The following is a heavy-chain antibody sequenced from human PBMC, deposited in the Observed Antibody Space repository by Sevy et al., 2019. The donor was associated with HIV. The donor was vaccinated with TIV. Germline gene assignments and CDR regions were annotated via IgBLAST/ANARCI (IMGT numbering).Heavy chain of an antibody. V-gene: IGHV3-21*01. J-gene: IGHJ5*02. CDR2: ITASGNYV. CDR1: GFTFTTYG. CDR3: TRGGGCNRGTCYYTDL. D-gene: IGHD2-15*01. Sequence: GGSLRLSCAASGFTFTTYGMNWVRQAPGKGLEWVSSITASGNYVYYADSVKGRFTLSRDNAKNSLYLQINSLRADDTAIYYCTRGGGCNRGTCYYTDLWGQGTLVTVSS.